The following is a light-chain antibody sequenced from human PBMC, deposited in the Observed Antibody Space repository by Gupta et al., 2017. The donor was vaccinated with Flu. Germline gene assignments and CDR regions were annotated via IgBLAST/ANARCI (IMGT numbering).Light chain of an antibody. V-gene: IGKV3-11*01. CDR1: QSVSWY. CDR2: DDA. Sequence: ATLALSTWASVTRSHRVSQSVSWYLEWWQQKQLQRPRHLISDDAYRGSGVPASFSGGGSGTKVNIPIISLEPEDFAVYYCQQRTNWAPYTFGQGTKLEIK. J-gene: IGKJ2*01. CDR3: QQRTNWAPYT.